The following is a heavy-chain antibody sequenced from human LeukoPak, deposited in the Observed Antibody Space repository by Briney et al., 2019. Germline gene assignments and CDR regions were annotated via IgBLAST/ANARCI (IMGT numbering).Heavy chain of an antibody. D-gene: IGHD3-10*02. J-gene: IGHJ4*02. CDR1: GFMFRSTS. CDR3: AKRPAAVRGVIPYVDY. V-gene: IGHV3-23*01. Sequence: GGSLRLSCASSGFMFRSTSMSWVHQAPGTGLEWATTISASAGNIYYADSVKGRLTISRDNSKNTLFLQMNSLRAEDTAIYYCAKRPAAVRGVIPYVDYWGQGTLVTVSS. CDR2: ISASAGNI.